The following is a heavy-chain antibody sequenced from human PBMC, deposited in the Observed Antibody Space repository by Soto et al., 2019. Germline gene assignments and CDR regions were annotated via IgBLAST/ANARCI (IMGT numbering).Heavy chain of an antibody. CDR3: ARGAAVAGLVNDASDI. V-gene: IGHV3-30-3*01. D-gene: IGHD6-19*01. Sequence: QVQLVESGGGVVQPGRSLRLSCAASGFTFSSYAMHWVRQAPGKGLEWVAVISYDGSNKYYADSVKGRFTISRDNSKNTLYLQMTSLRDEDTAVYYCARGAAVAGLVNDASDIWGQGTMVTVSS. J-gene: IGHJ3*02. CDR1: GFTFSSYA. CDR2: ISYDGSNK.